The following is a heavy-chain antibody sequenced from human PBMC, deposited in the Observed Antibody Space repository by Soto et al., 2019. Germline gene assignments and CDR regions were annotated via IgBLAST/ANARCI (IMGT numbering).Heavy chain of an antibody. CDR3: ARVCPGYSSSWYQGWFDP. CDR2: IIPIFGTA. V-gene: IGHV1-69*13. J-gene: IGHJ5*02. CDR1: GGTFSSYA. D-gene: IGHD6-13*01. Sequence: SVKVSCKASGGTFSSYAISWVRQAPGQGLEWMGGIIPIFGTANYAQKFQGRVTITADESTSTAYMELSSLRSEDTAVYYCARVCPGYSSSWYQGWFDPWGQGTLVTVSS.